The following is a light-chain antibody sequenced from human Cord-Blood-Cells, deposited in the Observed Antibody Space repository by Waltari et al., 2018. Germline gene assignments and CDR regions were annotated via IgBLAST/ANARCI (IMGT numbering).Light chain of an antibody. CDR2: DVS. CDR3: SSYTSSSTVV. Sequence: QSALTQPASVSGSPGQSITISCTGTSSDVGGYNYVSWYQQHPGKAPKLMIYDVSKRPSRVSNRFSGSKSGNTASLTIAGLQAEDESDYYCSSYTSSSTVVFGGGTKLTVL. CDR1: SSDVGGYNY. J-gene: IGLJ2*01. V-gene: IGLV2-14*01.